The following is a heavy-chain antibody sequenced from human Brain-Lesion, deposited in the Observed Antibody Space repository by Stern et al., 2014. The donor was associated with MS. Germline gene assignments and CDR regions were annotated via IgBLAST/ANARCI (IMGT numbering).Heavy chain of an antibody. CDR3: AKDRQWLTYFFDY. Sequence: VQLVESGGGAVQPGRPLRLSCAASGFTFSSFGMHWVRQAPGKGLEWVAVISYDGSNKYYADSVKGRFTISRDNSKNTLYMQMNSLRAEDTAVYYCAKDRQWLTYFFDYWGQGSLVTVSS. CDR2: ISYDGSNK. D-gene: IGHD3-22*01. V-gene: IGHV3-30*18. CDR1: GFTFSSFG. J-gene: IGHJ4*02.